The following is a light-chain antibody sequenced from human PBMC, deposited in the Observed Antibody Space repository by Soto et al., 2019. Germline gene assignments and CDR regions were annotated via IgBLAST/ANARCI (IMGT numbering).Light chain of an antibody. Sequence: QAVLTQSPSASASLGASVKLTCTLSSGHSSYAIAWHQQQPEKGPRYLMKLNSDGSHSKGDGIPDRFSGSSSGAERYLTISSLQSEDEADYYCQTWGTDIFGGGTKLTVL. J-gene: IGLJ2*01. CDR1: SGHSSYA. CDR3: QTWGTDI. V-gene: IGLV4-69*01. CDR2: LNSDGSH.